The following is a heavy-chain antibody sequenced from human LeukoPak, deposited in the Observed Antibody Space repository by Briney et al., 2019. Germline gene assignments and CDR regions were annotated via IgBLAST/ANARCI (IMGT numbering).Heavy chain of an antibody. Sequence: PGGSLRLSCAASGITFSTHAMTWVRQGPGKGLEWVSSIDYSGSGTFYADSAKGRFTISRDNSKDTLYLQMNSLTVEDTAVYYCAKEEYDSGWYKWFGPWGQGTLVTVSS. CDR2: IDYSGSGT. CDR1: GITFSTHA. CDR3: AKEEYDSGWYKWFGP. J-gene: IGHJ5*02. D-gene: IGHD6-19*01. V-gene: IGHV3-23*01.